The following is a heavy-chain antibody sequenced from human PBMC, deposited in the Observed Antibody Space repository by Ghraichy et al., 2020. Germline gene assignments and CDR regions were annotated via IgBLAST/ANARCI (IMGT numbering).Heavy chain of an antibody. CDR3: ARGRNSAFDI. D-gene: IGHD4-23*01. V-gene: IGHV6-1*01. CDR1: GDSVSSNGVA. CDR2: TYYTSTWFN. Sequence: SQTLSITCAISGDSVSSNGVAWNWIRPSPSRGLEWLGRTYYTSTWFNDYAKSVRGRITINPDTSENQFSLQLSSVIPEDTAVYYCARGRNSAFDIWAQGTMVIVSS. J-gene: IGHJ3*02.